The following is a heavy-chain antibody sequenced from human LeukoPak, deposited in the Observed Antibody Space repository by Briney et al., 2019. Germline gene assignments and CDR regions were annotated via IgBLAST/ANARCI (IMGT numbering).Heavy chain of an antibody. CDR1: GGSISSGGYY. D-gene: IGHD5-24*01. CDR3: ARGDGDEMATMFDY. J-gene: IGHJ4*02. CDR2: IYYSGST. Sequence: SQTLSLTCTVSGGSISSGGYYWSWIRQHPGKGLEWIGYIYYSGSTYYNPSLKSRVTISVDTSKNQFSLKLSSVTAADTAVYYCARGDGDEMATMFDYWGRGTLVTVSS. V-gene: IGHV4-31*03.